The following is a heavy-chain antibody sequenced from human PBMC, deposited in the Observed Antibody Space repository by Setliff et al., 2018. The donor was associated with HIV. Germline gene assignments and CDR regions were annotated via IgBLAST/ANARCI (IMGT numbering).Heavy chain of an antibody. V-gene: IGHV1-46*01. Sequence: ASVKVSCKASGYTFTSYYMHWVRQAPGQGLEWMGIISPSSGSTTYAQKFQGRVTMTRDTSTSTVYMELSSLRSEDTAVYYCTRDPAPSSSASYFQHWGQGTPVTVSS. J-gene: IGHJ1*01. CDR1: GYTFTSYY. CDR2: ISPSSGST. CDR3: TRDPAPSSSASYFQH. D-gene: IGHD6-6*01.